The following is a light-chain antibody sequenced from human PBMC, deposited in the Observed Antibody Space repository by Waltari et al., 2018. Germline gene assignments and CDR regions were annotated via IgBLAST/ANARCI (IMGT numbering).Light chain of an antibody. Sequence: QSALTQPPSASGSPGQSVTISCTGTSSDVGAYNYVSWYQQHPDEAPQLMIFEVSQRPSGGPDRFSGSKAGNTASLTVSGLQAEDEADYYCFSYAGSNNLVFGGGTKLTVL. CDR3: FSYAGSNNLV. CDR1: SSDVGAYNY. CDR2: EVS. J-gene: IGLJ2*01. V-gene: IGLV2-8*01.